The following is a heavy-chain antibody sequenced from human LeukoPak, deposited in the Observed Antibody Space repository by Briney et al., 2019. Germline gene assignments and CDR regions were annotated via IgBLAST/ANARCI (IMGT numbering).Heavy chain of an antibody. V-gene: IGHV4-39*01. Sequence: SETLSLTCTVSGDSISSSFYWGWIRQTPGKGLEWVGSMYYSGTTYYNPSFESRVTISVAPSENQFSLRLTSVTAADTAIYHCARHAVSGTYWPPFDYWGQGSLVTVSS. J-gene: IGHJ4*02. CDR1: GDSISSSFY. CDR3: ARHAVSGTYWPPFDY. CDR2: MYYSGTT. D-gene: IGHD3-10*01.